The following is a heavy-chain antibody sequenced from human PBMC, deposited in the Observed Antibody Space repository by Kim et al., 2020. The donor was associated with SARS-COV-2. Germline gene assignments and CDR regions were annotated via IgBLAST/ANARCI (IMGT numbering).Heavy chain of an antibody. CDR2: IYYSGST. J-gene: IGHJ4*02. D-gene: IGHD3-16*01. CDR3: ARDLRGSSCYDY. CDR1: GGSISSYY. V-gene: IGHV4-59*13. Sequence: SETLSLTCTVSGGSISSYYWTWIRQSPGKGLEWIGYIYYSGSTSYNPSLKSRVTISVDTSNNQFSLKLTSVTAADAAVYYCARDLRGSSCYDYWSQGILVTVSS.